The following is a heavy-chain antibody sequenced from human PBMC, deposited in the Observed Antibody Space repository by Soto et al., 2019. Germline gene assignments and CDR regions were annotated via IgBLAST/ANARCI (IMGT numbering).Heavy chain of an antibody. Sequence: GVLRLSCAASGFTFSSYWMHWVRQAPGKGLVWVSRINSDGSSTSYADSVKGRFTISRDNAKNTLYLQMNSLRAEDTAVYYCARDGIWFGELLDAFDIWGQGTMVTVSS. CDR3: ARDGIWFGELLDAFDI. D-gene: IGHD3-10*01. V-gene: IGHV3-74*01. CDR2: INSDGSST. J-gene: IGHJ3*02. CDR1: GFTFSSYW.